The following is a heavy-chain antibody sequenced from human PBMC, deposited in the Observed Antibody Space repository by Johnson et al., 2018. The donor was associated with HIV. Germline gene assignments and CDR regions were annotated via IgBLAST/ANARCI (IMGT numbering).Heavy chain of an antibody. CDR2: ISYDGSNK. J-gene: IGHJ3*02. CDR3: ARDRGWGVIDAFDI. Sequence: QVQLVESGGGVVQPGRSLRLSCAASGFTFSSYGMHWVRQAPGKGLEWVAVISYDGSNKYYADSVKGRFTISRDNSKNTLYLQMNSLRAEDTALYYCARDRGWGVIDAFDIWGQGTMVSVSS. V-gene: IGHV3-30*03. D-gene: IGHD3-16*02. CDR1: GFTFSSYG.